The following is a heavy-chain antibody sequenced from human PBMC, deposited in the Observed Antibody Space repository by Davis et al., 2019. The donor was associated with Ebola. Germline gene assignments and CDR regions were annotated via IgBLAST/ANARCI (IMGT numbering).Heavy chain of an antibody. J-gene: IGHJ2*01. CDR2: IYYSGST. Sequence: PGGSLRLSCTVSGGSVSSGSYYWSWFQHPPGNGLEWIGYIYYSGSTNYNPSLKSRVTISVDTSKNQFSLKLSSVTAADTAVYYCARAIGWYHYCYFDLWGRGTLVTVSS. CDR3: ARAIGWYHYCYFDL. V-gene: IGHV4-61*01. CDR1: GGSVSSGSYY. D-gene: IGHD6-19*01.